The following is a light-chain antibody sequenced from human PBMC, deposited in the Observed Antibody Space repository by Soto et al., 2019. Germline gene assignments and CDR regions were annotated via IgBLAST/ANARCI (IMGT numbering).Light chain of an antibody. Sequence: QSALTQPASVSGSPGQSLTISCTGTNCDVGAYFYVSWYQQHPGKAPKLLIYDVTSRPSGVSHRFSGAKSGNTASLTISGLQAEDEADYYCSSYTGNTYVFGSGTKLTVL. V-gene: IGLV2-14*01. J-gene: IGLJ1*01. CDR1: NCDVGAYFY. CDR3: SSYTGNTYV. CDR2: DVT.